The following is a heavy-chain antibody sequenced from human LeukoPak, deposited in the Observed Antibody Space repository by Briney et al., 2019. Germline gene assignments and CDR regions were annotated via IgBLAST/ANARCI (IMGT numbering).Heavy chain of an antibody. V-gene: IGHV6-1*01. J-gene: IGHJ5*02. CDR1: GDSVSSYSAG. CDR2: TYYRSKWYI. Sequence: PSQTLSLTCAISGDSVSSYSAGWSWIRQSPSRGLEWLGRTYYRSKWYIDYAESVKSRISINPDTSKNQFSLQLNSVTPEDTAVYYCARGGLVGSDRGWFGPWGQGTLVTVSS. D-gene: IGHD2-15*01. CDR3: ARGGLVGSDRGWFGP.